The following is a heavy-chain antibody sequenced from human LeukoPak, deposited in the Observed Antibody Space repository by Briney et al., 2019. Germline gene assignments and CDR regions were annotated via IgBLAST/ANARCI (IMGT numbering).Heavy chain of an antibody. V-gene: IGHV3-9*01. CDR1: GFTFDDYA. J-gene: IGHJ4*02. D-gene: IGHD2-15*01. Sequence: GGSLRLSCAASGFTFDDYAMHWVRQAPGKGLEWVSGISWNSGSIGYADSVKGRFTISRDNAKNSLFLQMNSLRVEGTAVYYRASYLYWWSDLGYWGQGTLVTVSS. CDR3: ASYLYWWSDLGY. CDR2: ISWNSGSI.